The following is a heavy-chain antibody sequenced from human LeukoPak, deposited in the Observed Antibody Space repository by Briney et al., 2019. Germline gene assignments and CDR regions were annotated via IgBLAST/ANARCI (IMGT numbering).Heavy chain of an antibody. Sequence: RSGESLQISCKGSGYTFTTSWIDWVRQLPGKGLEWMGIIYPGDSDTRYSPSFQGQVTISADKSINTAYLQWTSLKASDTAMYYCARQLTTLRGFDIWGQGTMVTASS. V-gene: IGHV5-51*01. CDR1: GYTFTTSW. CDR3: ARQLTTLRGFDI. CDR2: IYPGDSDT. J-gene: IGHJ3*02. D-gene: IGHD4-11*01.